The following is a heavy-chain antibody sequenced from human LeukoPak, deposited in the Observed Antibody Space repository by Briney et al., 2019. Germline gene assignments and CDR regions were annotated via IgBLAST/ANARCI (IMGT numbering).Heavy chain of an antibody. CDR1: GFTFSSYA. CDR3: AKSTPTNYDILTGIPWFDP. D-gene: IGHD3-9*01. Sequence: GGSLRLSCAASGFTFSSYAMSWARQAPGKGLEWVSAISGSGGSTYYADSVKGRFTISRDNSKNTLYLQMNSLRAEDTAVYYCAKSTPTNYDILTGIPWFDPWGQGTLVTVSS. V-gene: IGHV3-23*01. CDR2: ISGSGGST. J-gene: IGHJ5*02.